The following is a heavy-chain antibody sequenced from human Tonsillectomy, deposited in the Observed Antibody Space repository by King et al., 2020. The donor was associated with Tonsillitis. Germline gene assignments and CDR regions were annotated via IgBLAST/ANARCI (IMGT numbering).Heavy chain of an antibody. CDR1: GFTFDDYT. Sequence: QLVQSGGVVVQPGGSLRLSCAASGFTFDDYTMHWVRQAPGKGLEWVSLISWDGGSTYYADSVKGRFTISRDNSKNSLYLQMNSLRTEDTAFYYCAKDMGNFYGMDVWGQGTTVTVSS. CDR2: ISWDGGST. CDR3: AKDMGNFYGMDV. D-gene: IGHD6-13*01. J-gene: IGHJ6*02. V-gene: IGHV3-43*01.